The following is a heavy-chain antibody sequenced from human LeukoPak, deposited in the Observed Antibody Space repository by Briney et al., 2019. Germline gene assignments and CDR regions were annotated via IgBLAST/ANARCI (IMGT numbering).Heavy chain of an antibody. V-gene: IGHV3-48*04. CDR2: ISSSGSTI. J-gene: IGHJ3*02. CDR3: AREAYYDYSFDI. CDR1: GFTFSTYS. Sequence: PGGSLRLSCAVSGFTFSTYSMNWVRQAPGKGLEWVSYISSSGSTIYYADSVKGRFTISRDNAKNSLYLQMNSLRAEDTAVYYCAREAYYDYSFDIWGQGTMVTVSS. D-gene: IGHD3-3*01.